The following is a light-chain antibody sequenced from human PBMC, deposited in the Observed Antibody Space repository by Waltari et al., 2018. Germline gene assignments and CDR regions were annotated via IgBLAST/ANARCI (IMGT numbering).Light chain of an antibody. CDR3: SSYRKSDPITSHTRV. CDR2: DVN. V-gene: IGLV2-14*03. J-gene: IGLJ1*01. CDR1: SRDVGDYDY. Sequence: QSALTQPASVSGSPGQSITISCTGTSRDVGDYDYVSWYQQYPGKAPKLIIYDVNNRSSGVSDRFSGSKSGNTASLTISGLLADDEADYYCSSYRKSDPITSHTRVFGTGTKLNVL.